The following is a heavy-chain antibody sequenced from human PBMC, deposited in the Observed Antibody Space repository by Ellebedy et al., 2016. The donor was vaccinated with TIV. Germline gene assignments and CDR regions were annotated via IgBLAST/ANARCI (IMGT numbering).Heavy chain of an antibody. CDR2: VNHRGST. CDR3: ARGRGCYWVDYFDY. D-gene: IGHD3-10*01. V-gene: IGHV4-34*01. Sequence: MPSETLSLTCAVYGDSFSGYYWSWIRQPPGKGLEWIGEVNHRGSTNYKPSLKSRVTVSVDTSKNQFSLKLSSVTAADTAVYYCARGRGCYWVDYFDYWGQGTLVTVSS. J-gene: IGHJ4*02. CDR1: GDSFSGYY.